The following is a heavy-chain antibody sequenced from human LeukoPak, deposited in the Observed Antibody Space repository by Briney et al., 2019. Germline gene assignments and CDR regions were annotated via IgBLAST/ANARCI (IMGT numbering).Heavy chain of an antibody. J-gene: IGHJ4*02. CDR3: ARGDYDFWSGYLDY. CDR2: IYTSGST. V-gene: IGHV4-61*02. D-gene: IGHD3-3*01. CDR1: GCSISSGSYY. Sequence: PSQTLSLTCTVSGCSISSGSYYWIWIRQPAGKGLEWIGRIYTSGSTNYNPSLKSRVTISVDTSKNQFSLKLSSVTAADTAVYYCARGDYDFWSGYLDYWGQGTLVTVSS.